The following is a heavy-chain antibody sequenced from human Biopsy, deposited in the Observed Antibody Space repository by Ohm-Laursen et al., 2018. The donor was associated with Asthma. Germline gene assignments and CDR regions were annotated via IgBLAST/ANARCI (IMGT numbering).Heavy chain of an antibody. Sequence: ASVKVSCKVSGYTFTGYYMHWVRQAPGQGLEWMGWINPNSGGPNYAQKFQGWVTMTRDTSISTAYMELSRLRSDDTAVYYCARDAAAAGESYYYYYGMDVWGQGTTVTVSS. CDR2: INPNSGGP. D-gene: IGHD6-13*01. J-gene: IGHJ6*02. V-gene: IGHV1-2*04. CDR3: ARDAAAAGESYYYYYGMDV. CDR1: GYTFTGYY.